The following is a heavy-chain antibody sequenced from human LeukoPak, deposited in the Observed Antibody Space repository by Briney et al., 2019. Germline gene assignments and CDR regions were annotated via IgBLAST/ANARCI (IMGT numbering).Heavy chain of an antibody. J-gene: IGHJ4*02. V-gene: IGHV3-30*18. CDR3: AKDPVVRGVQGFDY. D-gene: IGHD3-10*01. CDR1: GFTFSSHG. Sequence: PGGSLRLSCAASGFTFSSHGMHWVRQAPGKGLEWVAVISYDGSNKYYADSVKGRFTISRDNSKNTLYLQMNSLRAEDTAVYYCAKDPVVRGVQGFDYWGQGTLVTVSS. CDR2: ISYDGSNK.